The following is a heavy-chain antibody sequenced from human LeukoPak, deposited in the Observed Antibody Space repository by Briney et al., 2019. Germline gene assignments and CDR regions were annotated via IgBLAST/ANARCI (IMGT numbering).Heavy chain of an antibody. CDR3: ARDWGDY. CDR1: GGSISSSSYY. J-gene: IGHJ4*02. V-gene: IGHV4-61*01. D-gene: IGHD3-16*01. CDR2: IYYSGST. Sequence: PSETLSLTCTVSGGSISSSSYYWSWIRQPPGKGLEWIGYIYYSGSTNYNPSLKSRVTISVDTSKNQFSLKLSSVTAADTAVYYCARDWGDYWGQGTLVTVSS.